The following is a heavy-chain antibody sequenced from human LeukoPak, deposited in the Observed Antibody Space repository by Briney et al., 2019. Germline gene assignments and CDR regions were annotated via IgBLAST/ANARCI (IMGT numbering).Heavy chain of an antibody. V-gene: IGHV3-23*01. CDR3: AKDWTSHNGVYDCLDF. CDR2: IGGPAET. CDR1: GFSFDVHA. D-gene: IGHD3-16*01. Sequence: GGALRLSCAASGFSFDVHAMTWVRQAPGKGPEWVATIGGPAETFYADSVRGRFTISRDNSRYTLYLQMNRLRAEDSALYYCAKDWTSHNGVYDCLDFWGQGTQVTVSS. J-gene: IGHJ4*02.